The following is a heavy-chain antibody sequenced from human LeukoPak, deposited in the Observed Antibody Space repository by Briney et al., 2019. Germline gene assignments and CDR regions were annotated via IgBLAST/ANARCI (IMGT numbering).Heavy chain of an antibody. Sequence: GGSLRLSCVASGFTFSSYGMHWVRQAPGKGLEWVAVIWYDGSNKYYADSVKGRFTISRDNSKNTLYLQMNSLRAEDTAVYYCAREKVLRRYFDYWGQGTLVTVSS. J-gene: IGHJ4*02. V-gene: IGHV3-33*01. D-gene: IGHD2/OR15-2a*01. CDR2: IWYDGSNK. CDR3: AREKVLRRYFDY. CDR1: GFTFSSYG.